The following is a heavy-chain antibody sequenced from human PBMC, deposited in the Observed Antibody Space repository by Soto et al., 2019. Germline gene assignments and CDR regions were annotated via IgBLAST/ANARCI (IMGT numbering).Heavy chain of an antibody. Sequence: TGGPLRLSCAAAGFNFSTYGRHWIRKAPGKGLGWVAVIWYDGSNEYYADSVRGRFTISRDNSKNTLFLQMNSLTAEDTAVYYCARGYNYADYWGQGTQVTVSS. CDR3: ARGYNYADY. CDR1: GFNFSTYG. D-gene: IGHD5-18*01. J-gene: IGHJ4*02. CDR2: IWYDGSNE. V-gene: IGHV3-33*01.